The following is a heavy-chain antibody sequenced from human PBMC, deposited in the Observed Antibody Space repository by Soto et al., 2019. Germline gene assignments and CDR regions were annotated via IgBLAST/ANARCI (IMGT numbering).Heavy chain of an antibody. CDR2: IDETGTT. CDR3: ARNSGTTQGD. D-gene: IGHD3-10*01. J-gene: IGHJ4*02. Sequence: QVQLQESGPGLVTPSGTLSLTCTVSGVSITNRNWWSWVRQSPGKGLEWIGEIDETGTTHHNPSLKSRVCMSIDKANNQLSLKLTSVIAADTAVYYCARNSGTTQGDWGQGTLVTVSS. V-gene: IGHV4-4*02. CDR1: GVSITNRNW.